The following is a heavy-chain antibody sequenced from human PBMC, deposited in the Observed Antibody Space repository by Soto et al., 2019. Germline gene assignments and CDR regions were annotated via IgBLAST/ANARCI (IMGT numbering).Heavy chain of an antibody. Sequence: SVKVSCKASGGTFSSYAISWVRQAPGQGLEWMGGIIPIFGTANYAQRFQGRVTITADESTSTDYMERSSLRSEDTAVYYCARDGGIAAPAKGAFDIWGQGTMVAVSS. CDR2: IIPIFGTA. V-gene: IGHV1-69*13. CDR1: GGTFSSYA. D-gene: IGHD6-13*01. J-gene: IGHJ3*02. CDR3: ARDGGIAAPAKGAFDI.